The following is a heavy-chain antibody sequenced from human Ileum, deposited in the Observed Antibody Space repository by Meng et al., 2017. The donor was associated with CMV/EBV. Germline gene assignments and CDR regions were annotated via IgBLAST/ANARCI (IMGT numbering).Heavy chain of an antibody. J-gene: IGHJ4*02. D-gene: IGHD2-2*01. CDR2: FGSGGDI. V-gene: IGHV3-23*01. Sequence: FTFSACSMNWVRQAPGKGLEWVSAFGSGGDIYYADSVKGRFTISRDNSKNTLYLQLNSLRAEDTAVYYCAKRGGPAPGRPGNYFDYWGQGTLVTVSS. CDR1: FTFSACS. CDR3: AKRGGPAPGRPGNYFDY.